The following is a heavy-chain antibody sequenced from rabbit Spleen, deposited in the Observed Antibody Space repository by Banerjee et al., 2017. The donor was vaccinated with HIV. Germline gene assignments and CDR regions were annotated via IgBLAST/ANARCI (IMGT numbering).Heavy chain of an antibody. V-gene: IGHV1S47*01. Sequence: QEQLEESGGGLVKPEGSLTLTCKASRFDFTTYSMSWVRQAPGKGLEWIGYIVPIFGVTYYANWVNGRFTISSHNAQNTLYLQLNSLTAADTATYFCVREAGYGGYGDANLWGPGTLVTVS. CDR2: IVPIFGVT. D-gene: IGHD6-1*01. CDR3: VREAGYGGYGDANL. J-gene: IGHJ4*01. CDR1: RFDFTTYS.